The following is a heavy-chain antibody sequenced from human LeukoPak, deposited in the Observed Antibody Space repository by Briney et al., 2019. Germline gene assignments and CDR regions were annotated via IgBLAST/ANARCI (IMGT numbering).Heavy chain of an antibody. CDR1: GFTFWDHV. Sequence: GGSLRLSCAASGFTFWDHVMHWVRQAPGKGLEWVSSISWSGDRMGYADAVKGRFTISRDNAKNSLCLQMNSLRVEDTALYYCAKDLGGSATTVWGQGTLVTVSS. J-gene: IGHJ4*02. CDR3: AKDLGGSATTV. V-gene: IGHV3-9*01. CDR2: ISWSGDRM. D-gene: IGHD2-15*01.